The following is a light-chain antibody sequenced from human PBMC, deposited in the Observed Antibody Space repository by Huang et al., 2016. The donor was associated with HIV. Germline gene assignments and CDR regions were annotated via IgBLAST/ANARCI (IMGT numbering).Light chain of an antibody. CDR3: QQRDNWPLT. CDR2: GAS. J-gene: IGKJ3*01. CDR1: LRISNF. Sequence: DIVLTQSPATLSLSPGERATISCRASLRISNFLAWYQQKPGQAARLLIHGASNRAAGIPARFSGSGSGTDFTLTINSLEPEDFALYYCQQRDNWPLTFGPGTKVDIK. V-gene: IGKV3-11*01.